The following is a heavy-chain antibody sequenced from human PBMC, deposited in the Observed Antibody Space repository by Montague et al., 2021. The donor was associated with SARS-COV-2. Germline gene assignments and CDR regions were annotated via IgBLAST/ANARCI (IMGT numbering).Heavy chain of an antibody. Sequence: SETRSLTCTVSGGSISSYYWSWIRQPPGKGLEWIGYIYYNGSTNYNPSLKSRVTISVDTSKNQFSLKLSSVTAADTAVYYCARQSGRLWGIAVAGAFDYWGQGTLVTVSS. D-gene: IGHD6-19*01. CDR1: GGSISSYY. J-gene: IGHJ4*02. CDR2: IYYNGST. V-gene: IGHV4-59*08. CDR3: ARQSGRLWGIAVAGAFDY.